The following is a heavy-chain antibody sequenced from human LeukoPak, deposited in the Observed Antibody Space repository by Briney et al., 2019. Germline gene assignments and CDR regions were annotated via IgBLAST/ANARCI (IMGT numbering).Heavy chain of an antibody. D-gene: IGHD2-21*02. Sequence: GESLKISCKASGYSFTSYWIGWVRQMPGKGLEWMGIIYPGDSDTRYSPSFQGQVTMTADKSIGTAYLQWSSLKALDTAMYYCARQGLGGGDGSGAFDIWGQGTMVTVSS. V-gene: IGHV5-51*01. CDR1: GYSFTSYW. CDR3: ARQGLGGGDGSGAFDI. CDR2: IYPGDSDT. J-gene: IGHJ3*02.